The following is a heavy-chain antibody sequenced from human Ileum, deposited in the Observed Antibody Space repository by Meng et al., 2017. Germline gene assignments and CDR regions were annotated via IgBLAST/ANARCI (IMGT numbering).Heavy chain of an antibody. CDR3: ARSSTSPASYFFDY. D-gene: IGHD6-6*01. CDR2: IYYSGST. CDR1: GGSVSSGSYY. V-gene: IGHV4-61*01. J-gene: IGHJ4*02. Sequence: QVRLQEAGPRLMRPSETLSLACTVSGGSVSSGSYYWSWIRQPPGKGLEWIGHIYYSGSTNYNPSLKSRVTISVDMSKNQFSLKLNSVTAADTAIYFCARSSTSPASYFFDYWGQGTLVTVSS.